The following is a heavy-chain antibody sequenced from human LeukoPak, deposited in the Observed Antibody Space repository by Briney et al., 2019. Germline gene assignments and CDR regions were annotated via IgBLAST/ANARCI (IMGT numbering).Heavy chain of an antibody. D-gene: IGHD4-17*01. CDR2: ISNSAGST. Sequence: PGGSLRLSCAASGFTFSSYAMSWVRQAPGKGLEWVSTISNSAGSTYYADSVKGRFTSSRGNSKNSLYLQMKSLRAEDTAVYYCAKDLYPGDYGDYVVDYWGQGTLVTVSS. V-gene: IGHV3-23*01. CDR3: AKDLYPGDYGDYVVDY. J-gene: IGHJ4*02. CDR1: GFTFSSYA.